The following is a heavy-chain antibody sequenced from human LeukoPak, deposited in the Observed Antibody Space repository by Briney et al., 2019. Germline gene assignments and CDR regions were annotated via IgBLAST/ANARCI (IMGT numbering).Heavy chain of an antibody. CDR1: GYTFTSYG. V-gene: IGHV7-4-1*02. CDR2: INTNTGNP. J-gene: IGHJ5*02. CDR3: ARDWDCSSTSCSPFWFDP. Sequence: ASVKVSCKASGYTFTSYGISWVRQAPGQGLEWMGWINTNTGNPTYAQGFTGRFVFSLDTSVSTAYLQISSLKAEDTAVYYCARDWDCSSTSCSPFWFDPWGQGTLVTVSS. D-gene: IGHD2-2*01.